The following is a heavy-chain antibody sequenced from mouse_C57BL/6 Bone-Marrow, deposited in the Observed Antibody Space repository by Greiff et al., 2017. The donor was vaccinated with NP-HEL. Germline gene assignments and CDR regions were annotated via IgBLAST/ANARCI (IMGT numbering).Heavy chain of an antibody. J-gene: IGHJ3*01. CDR3: ARRGYYYGSSPWFAY. Sequence: QVQLQQPGAELVKPGASVKLSCKASGYTFTSYWMHWVKQRPGQGLEWIGLIHPNSGSTNYNEKFKSEATLTVDKSSSTAYMQLSSLTSEDSAVYYCARRGYYYGSSPWFAYWGQGTLVTVSA. D-gene: IGHD1-1*01. V-gene: IGHV1-64*01. CDR2: IHPNSGST. CDR1: GYTFTSYW.